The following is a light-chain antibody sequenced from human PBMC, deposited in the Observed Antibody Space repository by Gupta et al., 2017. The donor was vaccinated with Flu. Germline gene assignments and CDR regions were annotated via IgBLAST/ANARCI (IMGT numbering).Light chain of an antibody. Sequence: IVITQSADSLAVSLGQIATINCKYSQSVLYSSNNKNYLAWYQQKPGQPPKLLIYWASTQESGVPDRFSGSGSGTDFTLTISSLQAEDVAVYYCQQDYSTPPAFGQGTKVEIK. CDR2: WAS. J-gene: IGKJ1*01. CDR1: QSVLYSSNNKNY. V-gene: IGKV4-1*01. CDR3: QQDYSTPPA.